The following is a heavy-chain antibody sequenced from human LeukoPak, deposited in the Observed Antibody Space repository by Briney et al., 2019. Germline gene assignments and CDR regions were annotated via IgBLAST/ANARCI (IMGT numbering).Heavy chain of an antibody. V-gene: IGHV4-30-2*01. CDR2: IYHSGST. Sequence: SQTLSLTCTVSGGSISSGGYYWSWIRQPPGRGLEWIGYIYHSGSTYYNPSLKSRVTISVDRSKNQFSLKLSSVTAADTAVYYCARAGTWERYSSGWYGFFDYWGQGTLVTVSS. CDR3: ARAGTWERYSSGWYGFFDY. D-gene: IGHD6-19*01. J-gene: IGHJ4*02. CDR1: GGSISSGGYY.